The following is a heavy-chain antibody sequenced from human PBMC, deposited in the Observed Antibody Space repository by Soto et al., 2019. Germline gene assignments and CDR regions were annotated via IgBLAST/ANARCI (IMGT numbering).Heavy chain of an antibody. V-gene: IGHV1-69*01. J-gene: IGHJ6*02. D-gene: IGHD2-21*02. CDR1: GYTFTSYA. CDR2: IIPIFGTA. Sequence: QVQLVQSGAEVKKPGASVKVSCKASGYTFTSYAISWVRQAPGQGLEWMGGIIPIFGTANYAQKFQGRVTITADESTSTAYMELSSLRSEDTAVYYCARDEHIVVVTAIHYYYYGMDVWGQGTTVTVSS. CDR3: ARDEHIVVVTAIHYYYYGMDV.